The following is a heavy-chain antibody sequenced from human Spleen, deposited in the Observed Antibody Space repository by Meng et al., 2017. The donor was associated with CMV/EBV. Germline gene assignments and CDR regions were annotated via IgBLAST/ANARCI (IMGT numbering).Heavy chain of an antibody. CDR3: ARESTGRGAFDI. Sequence: SETLSLTCAVSGGSFSGYYWNWIRQSPGKGLEWIGEIHQSGSTNYNPSLKSRVTISVDTSKNQFSLKLSSVTAADTAVYYCARESTGRGAFDIWGQGTMVTVSS. V-gene: IGHV4-34*01. J-gene: IGHJ3*02. CDR1: GGSFSGYY. CDR2: IHQSGST.